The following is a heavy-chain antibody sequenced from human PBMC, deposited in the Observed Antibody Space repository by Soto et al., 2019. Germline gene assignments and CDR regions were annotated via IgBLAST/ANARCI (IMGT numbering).Heavy chain of an antibody. CDR2: ISFDGSTK. V-gene: IGHV3-30-3*01. Sequence: QMQLVESGGGVVQPGESLRLSCAASGFTFNYYPMHWVRQTPGKGLEWVAVISFDGSTKYYADSVKGRFTISRDNSKNMLDLQMNSLRAEDAAVYYCARLPGALVAVLYIYPLDGREAMSDVDVWGQGTTVSVSS. D-gene: IGHD6-19*01. J-gene: IGHJ6*02. CDR3: ARLPGALVAVLYIYPLDGREAMSDVDV. CDR1: GFTFNYYP.